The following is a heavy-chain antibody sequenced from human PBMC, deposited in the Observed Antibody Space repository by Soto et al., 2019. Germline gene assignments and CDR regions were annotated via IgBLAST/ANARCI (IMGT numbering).Heavy chain of an antibody. V-gene: IGHV1-69*02. D-gene: IGHD6-13*01. J-gene: IGHJ6*02. CDR2: IIPILGIA. CDR3: ARGLGGSSLEYGMDG. Sequence: GASVKVSCKASGGTFSSYTISWVRQAPGQGLEWMGRIIPILGIANYAQKFQGRVTITADKSTSTAYMELSSLRSEDTAVYYCARGLGGSSLEYGMDGWGQGTTDTVSS. CDR1: GGTFSSYT.